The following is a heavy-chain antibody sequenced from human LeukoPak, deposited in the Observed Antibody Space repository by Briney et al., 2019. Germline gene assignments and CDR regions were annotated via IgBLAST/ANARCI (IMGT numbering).Heavy chain of an antibody. CDR1: GASINNYY. D-gene: IGHD2-2*01. V-gene: IGHV4-59*01. J-gene: IGHJ4*02. CDR3: ARYCSSTSCPYTSFDY. Sequence: SETLSLTCTVSGASINNYYWSWVRQPPGKGLEWIGYIYHTGSTDYNPSLKSRVTISVDTSKNQFSLKLSSVTAADTAVYYCARYCSSTSCPYTSFDYWGQGTLVTVSS. CDR2: IYHTGST.